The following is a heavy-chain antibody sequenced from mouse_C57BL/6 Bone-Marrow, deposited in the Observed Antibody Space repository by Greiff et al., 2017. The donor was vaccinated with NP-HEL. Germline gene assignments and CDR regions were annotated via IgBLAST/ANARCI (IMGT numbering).Heavy chain of an antibody. CDR2: IDPSDSYT. CDR3: ATYYGAMDY. V-gene: IGHV1-69*01. Sequence: VQLQQSGAELVMPGASVKLSCKASGYTFTSYWMHWVKQRPGQGLEWIGEIDPSDSYTNYNQKFKGKSTLTVDKSSSTAYMQLSSLTSEDSAVYYCATYYGAMDYWGQGTSVTVSS. J-gene: IGHJ4*01. CDR1: GYTFTSYW. D-gene: IGHD2-10*01.